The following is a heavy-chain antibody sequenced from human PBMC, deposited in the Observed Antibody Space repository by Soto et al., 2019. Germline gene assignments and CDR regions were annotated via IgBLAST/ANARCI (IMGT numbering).Heavy chain of an antibody. CDR1: GGSISSGDYY. CDR3: AREGPSEFPFDY. J-gene: IGHJ4*02. D-gene: IGHD3-10*01. V-gene: IGHV4-30-4*01. Sequence: ASETLSLTCTVSGGSISSGDYYWSWIRQPPGKGLEWIGYIYYSGSTYYNPSLKSRVTISVDTSKNQFSLKLSSVTAADTAVYYCAREGPSEFPFDYWGQGTLVTVSS. CDR2: IYYSGST.